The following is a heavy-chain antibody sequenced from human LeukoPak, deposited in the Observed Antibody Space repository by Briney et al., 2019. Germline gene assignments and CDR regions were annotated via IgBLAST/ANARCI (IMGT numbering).Heavy chain of an antibody. V-gene: IGHV3-30-3*01. Sequence: GRSLRLSCAASGFTFRTYAMHRVRQAPGKGLEWVAIISNDGSIKYYADSVKGRSTISRDDSKNTLYLQMNSLRAEDTAVYYCARGRVQLWSDYWGQGTLVTVSS. D-gene: IGHD5-18*01. CDR2: ISNDGSIK. CDR1: GFTFRTYA. CDR3: ARGRVQLWSDY. J-gene: IGHJ4*02.